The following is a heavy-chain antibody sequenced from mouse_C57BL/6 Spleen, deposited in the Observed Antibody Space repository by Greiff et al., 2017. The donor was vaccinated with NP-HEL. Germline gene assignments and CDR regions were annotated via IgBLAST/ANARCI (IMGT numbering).Heavy chain of an antibody. V-gene: IGHV1-69*01. J-gene: IGHJ4*01. Sequence: VQLQQSGAELVMPGASVKLSCKASGYTFTSYWMHWVKQRPGQGLEWIGEIDPSDSYTNYNQKFKGKSTLTVDKSSSTAYMQLSSLTSEDSAVYYLARYDGSSFYAMDYWGQGTSVTVSS. D-gene: IGHD1-1*01. CDR2: IDPSDSYT. CDR3: ARYDGSSFYAMDY. CDR1: GYTFTSYW.